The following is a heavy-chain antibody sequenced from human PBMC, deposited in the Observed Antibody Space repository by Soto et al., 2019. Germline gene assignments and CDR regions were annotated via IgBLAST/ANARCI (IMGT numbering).Heavy chain of an antibody. CDR3: VTENVPTFKHAFDI. CDR2: ISWKSGDI. D-gene: IGHD1-1*01. Sequence: EVQLVESGGGLVQPGGSLRLSCAASGFKFDDYAMHWVRQAPGKGLEWVSGISWKSGDINYADSVKGRFTISRDNAKNYMFLQMNTLSADDTALYYCVTENVPTFKHAFDIRGQGTMVT. J-gene: IGHJ3*02. CDR1: GFKFDDYA. V-gene: IGHV3-9*01.